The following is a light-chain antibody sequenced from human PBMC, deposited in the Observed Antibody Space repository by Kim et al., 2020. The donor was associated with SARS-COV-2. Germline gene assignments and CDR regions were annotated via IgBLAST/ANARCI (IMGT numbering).Light chain of an antibody. CDR1: SLHSSYA. CDR3: QTWGTGSRV. CDR2: VNGDGSH. Sequence: QPVLTKSPSASASMGASVNLTCTLSSLHSSYAIAWLQQRPEEGPRYLMKVNGDGSHTKRDGIPDRFSGSSSGAARYLTISSLQSEDEADYYCQTWGTGSRVFGGGTQLTVL. V-gene: IGLV4-69*01. J-gene: IGLJ3*02.